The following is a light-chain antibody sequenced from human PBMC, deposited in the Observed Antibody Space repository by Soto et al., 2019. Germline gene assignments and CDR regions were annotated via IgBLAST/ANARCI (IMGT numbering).Light chain of an antibody. V-gene: IGLV2-14*01. CDR2: EVN. CDR1: SSDIGAYDH. Sequence: QSALTQPASVSGSPGQSITISCSGTSSDIGAYDHVAWFQQFPGKTPKLVIYEVNNRPSGVSDRFSGSKSGNTASLTISALQAEDEADYYCASYTRGGTYVFGTGTKLTVL. J-gene: IGLJ1*01. CDR3: ASYTRGGTYV.